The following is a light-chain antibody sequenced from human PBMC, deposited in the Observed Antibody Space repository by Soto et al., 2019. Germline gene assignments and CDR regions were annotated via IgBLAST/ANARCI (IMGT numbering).Light chain of an antibody. CDR1: QSVSSN. J-gene: IGKJ5*01. V-gene: IGKV3-15*01. CDR3: PHYNNSPPIKT. Sequence: EIVMTQSPATLSVSPGERATLSCRASQSVSSNLAWYQQKPGQAPRLLIYGASTRATGIPARFSGSGSGTEFTLVISSLQSEEFADYSSPHYNNSPPIKTSGQVT. CDR2: GAS.